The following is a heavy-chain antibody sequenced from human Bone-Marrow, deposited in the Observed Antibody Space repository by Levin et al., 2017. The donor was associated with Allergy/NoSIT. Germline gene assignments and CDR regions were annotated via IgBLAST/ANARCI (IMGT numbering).Heavy chain of an antibody. CDR3: ARRANCTASTCYSGFDP. J-gene: IGHJ5*02. Sequence: GGSLRLSCKGSGFSFSSYWIGWVRQMPGKGLEWLGIIDPSDSETRYSPPFQGQVTISVDKSIRTAYLQWGTLKASDSAIYFCARRANCTASTCYSGFDPWGQGTLVTVSS. D-gene: IGHD2-21*02. V-gene: IGHV5-51*01. CDR1: GFSFSSYW. CDR2: IDPSDSET.